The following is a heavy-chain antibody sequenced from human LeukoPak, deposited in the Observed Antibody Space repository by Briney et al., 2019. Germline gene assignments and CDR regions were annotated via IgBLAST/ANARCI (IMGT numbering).Heavy chain of an antibody. D-gene: IGHD1-26*01. J-gene: IGHJ2*01. CDR3: ARRVGSWYFDL. Sequence: GGSLRLSCAASGFTFSSYDMYWVRQATGKGLEWVSSITTAGDTYYPGSVKGRFTISRDNGKNSLYLQMNSLRAGDTAVYSCARRVGSWYFDLWGRGTVVTVSS. CDR1: GFTFSSYD. V-gene: IGHV3-13*04. CDR2: ITTAGDT.